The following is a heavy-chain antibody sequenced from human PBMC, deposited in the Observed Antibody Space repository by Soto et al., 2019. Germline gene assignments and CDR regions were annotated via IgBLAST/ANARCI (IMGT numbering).Heavy chain of an antibody. J-gene: IGHJ4*02. CDR2: INHSGST. CDR1: GGSFSGYY. V-gene: IGHV4-34*01. D-gene: IGHD2-15*01. CDR3: ARVGKVVVAATYYCDY. Sequence: QVQLQQWGEGLLKPSETLSLTCAVYGGSFSGYYWSWIRQPPGTGLEWIWEINHSGSTNYNPSLKSPVTLSVDTSKNQFSLKLSSVTAAYTAVYYCARVGKVVVAATYYCDYWGQGTLVIVSS.